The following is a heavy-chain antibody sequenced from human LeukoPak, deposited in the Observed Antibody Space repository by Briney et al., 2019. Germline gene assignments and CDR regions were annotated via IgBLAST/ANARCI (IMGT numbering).Heavy chain of an antibody. Sequence: ASVKVSCKASGYTFTGYYMHWVRQAPGQGLEWMGWINPNSGGTNYAQKFQGRVTMTRDTSISTAYMELSRLRSDDTAVYYCARFWELGVIAAVTFDYWGQGTLVTVSS. J-gene: IGHJ4*02. D-gene: IGHD6-25*01. CDR3: ARFWELGVIAAVTFDY. CDR1: GYTFTGYY. CDR2: INPNSGGT. V-gene: IGHV1-2*02.